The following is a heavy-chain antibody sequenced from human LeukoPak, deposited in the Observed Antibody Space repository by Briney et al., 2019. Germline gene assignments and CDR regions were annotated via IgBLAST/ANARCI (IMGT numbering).Heavy chain of an antibody. V-gene: IGHV3-23*01. CDR2: ISASGGST. J-gene: IGHJ4*02. D-gene: IGHD6-6*01. CDR3: ARNQLKAAPDY. CDR1: GFTFSSYG. Sequence: PGGSLRLSCAASGFTFSSYGMSWVRQAPGKGLEWVSAISASGGSTYYADSVKGRFTISRGNSRNTLYLQMNSLRAEDTAVYYCARNQLKAAPDYWGQGTLVTVSS.